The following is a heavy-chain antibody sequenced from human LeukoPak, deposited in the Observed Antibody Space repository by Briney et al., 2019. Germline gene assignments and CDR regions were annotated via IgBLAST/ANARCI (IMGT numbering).Heavy chain of an antibody. Sequence: QPGRSLRLSCAASGFTFSSYVMHWVRQAPGKGLEWVAVIWYDGSNKYYADSVKGRFTISRDNSKNTLYLQMNSLRAEDTAVYYCAKMTGYGNVNDAFDIWGQGTMVSVSS. CDR3: AKMTGYGNVNDAFDI. CDR2: IWYDGSNK. V-gene: IGHV3-33*06. D-gene: IGHD4-17*01. CDR1: GFTFSSYV. J-gene: IGHJ3*02.